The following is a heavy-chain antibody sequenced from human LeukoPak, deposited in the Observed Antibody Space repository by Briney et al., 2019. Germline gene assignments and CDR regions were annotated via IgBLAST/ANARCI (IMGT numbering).Heavy chain of an antibody. Sequence: GGSLRLSCAPSGFTFSSYWMHWVRQPLGKGLVWVSRINGDGSSRIYADSVKGRFTISRDNAKNTVYLQMTSLRAEDTAVYYCARDQAVGSTRDSWGQGTLVTVSS. CDR2: INGDGSSR. J-gene: IGHJ4*02. CDR1: GFTFSSYW. CDR3: ARDQAVGSTRDS. V-gene: IGHV3-74*01. D-gene: IGHD1-26*01.